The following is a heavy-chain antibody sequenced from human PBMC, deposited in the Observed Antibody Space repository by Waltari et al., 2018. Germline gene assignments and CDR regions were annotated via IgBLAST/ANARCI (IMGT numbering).Heavy chain of an antibody. J-gene: IGHJ2*01. D-gene: IGHD7-27*01. Sequence: EVQLVQSGAEVKKPGESLKISCKTSGYTFTSYWIGWVRQMPGKGREWMGIIYPGDSDTRYSPSFQGQVPISADKSSSTAYLKWSSLKASDTAMYYCATLGNGLARGYFDLWGRGTLLTVSS. V-gene: IGHV5-51*03. CDR2: IYPGDSDT. CDR3: ATLGNGLARGYFDL. CDR1: GYTFTSYW.